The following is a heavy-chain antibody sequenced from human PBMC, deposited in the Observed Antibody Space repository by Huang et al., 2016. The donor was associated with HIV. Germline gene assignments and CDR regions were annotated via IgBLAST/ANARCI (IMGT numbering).Heavy chain of an antibody. CDR2: IYYSGTT. Sequence: QESGPGLVGPSETLSLTCAVSGDSINSNTFYWGWIRRPPGKGLEWIGSIYYSGTTYYNPALKRRARIAVDASKNRIFLHLRSVIAADTGVYYCARTGVAVSDDPEYFQHWGQGALVTIS. J-gene: IGHJ1*01. CDR1: GDSINSNTFY. CDR3: ARTGVAVSDDPEYFQH. V-gene: IGHV4-39*02. D-gene: IGHD3-3*01.